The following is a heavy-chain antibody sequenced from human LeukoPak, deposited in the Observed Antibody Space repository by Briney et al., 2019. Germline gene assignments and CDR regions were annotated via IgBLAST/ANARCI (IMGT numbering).Heavy chain of an antibody. Sequence: SETLSLTCAVYGGSFSDYYWSWIRQPPGKGLEWIGEINHSGSTSYNPSLKSRVTISVDTSKNQFSLKLSSVTAADTAVYYCARPILPNVVGWFDPWGQGTLVTVSS. CDR2: INHSGST. V-gene: IGHV4-34*01. J-gene: IGHJ5*02. D-gene: IGHD3-9*01. CDR3: ARPILPNVVGWFDP. CDR1: GGSFSDYY.